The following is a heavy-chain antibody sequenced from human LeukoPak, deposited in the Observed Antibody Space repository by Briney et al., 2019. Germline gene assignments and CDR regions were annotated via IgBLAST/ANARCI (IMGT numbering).Heavy chain of an antibody. Sequence: SVKVSCKASGGTFSSYAISWVRQAPGQGLEWMGGIIPIFGTANYAQKFQGRVTITADESTSTAYMELSRLRSDDTAVYYCARDKGDSSSPFDYWGQGTLVTVSS. V-gene: IGHV1-69*01. J-gene: IGHJ4*02. CDR2: IIPIFGTA. D-gene: IGHD6-13*01. CDR3: ARDKGDSSSPFDY. CDR1: GGTFSSYA.